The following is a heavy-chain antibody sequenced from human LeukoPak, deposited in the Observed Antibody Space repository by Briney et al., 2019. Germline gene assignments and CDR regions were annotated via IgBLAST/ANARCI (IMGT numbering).Heavy chain of an antibody. Sequence: PGGSLRLSCAASGFTFSSYWMSWVRQAPGKGLEWVANIKQDESEKYSVDSVKGRFTISRDNAKNSVYLHMNSLRAEDTAVYYCAKASRFGYSYGPREYFYYMDVWGKGTTVTISS. CDR1: GFTFSSYW. CDR2: IKQDESEK. CDR3: AKASRFGYSYGPREYFYYMDV. D-gene: IGHD5-18*01. J-gene: IGHJ6*03. V-gene: IGHV3-7*03.